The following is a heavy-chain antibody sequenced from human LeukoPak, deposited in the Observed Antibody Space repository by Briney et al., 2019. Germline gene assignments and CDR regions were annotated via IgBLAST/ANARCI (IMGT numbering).Heavy chain of an antibody. V-gene: IGHV1-2*02. D-gene: IGHD3-3*01. CDR2: INPNSGGT. J-gene: IGHJ6*02. CDR1: GYTFTGYY. CDR3: ARVLAIFVPGHGMDV. Sequence: ASVKVSCKASGYTFTGYYMHWVRQAPGQGLEWMGWINPNSGGTNYAQKFQGRVTMTRDTSISTAYMELSRLRSDDTAVYYCARVLAIFVPGHGMDVWGQGTTVTVSS.